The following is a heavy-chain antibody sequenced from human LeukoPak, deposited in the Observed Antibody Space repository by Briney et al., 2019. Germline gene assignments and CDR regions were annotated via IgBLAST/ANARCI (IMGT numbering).Heavy chain of an antibody. D-gene: IGHD2-15*01. J-gene: IGHJ4*02. CDR2: MNPNTGNT. V-gene: IGHV1-8*01. CDR1: GYTFTGYD. CDR3: ARGAPGSHCSGGSCPYFDY. Sequence: GASVKVSCKASGYTFTGYDIYWVRQAPGQGLEWMGWMNPNTGNTGYAQKFRGRVTMTRNTSISTASMELSSLTSEDTAVYYCARGAPGSHCSGGSCPYFDYWGQGTLVSVSS.